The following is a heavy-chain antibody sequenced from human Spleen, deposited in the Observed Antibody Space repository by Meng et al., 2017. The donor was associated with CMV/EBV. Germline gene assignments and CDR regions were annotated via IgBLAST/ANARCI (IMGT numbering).Heavy chain of an antibody. V-gene: IGHV3-30-3*01. CDR2: ISYDGFNK. J-gene: IGHJ4*02. Sequence: GESLKISCAASGFSFSSYAMHWVRQAPGKGLEWVGVISYDGFNKYYADSVKGRLTISRDNSQNTVYLQINSLRAEDTAVYYCARELDYWGQGTLVTVSS. CDR3: ARELDY. CDR1: GFSFSSYA.